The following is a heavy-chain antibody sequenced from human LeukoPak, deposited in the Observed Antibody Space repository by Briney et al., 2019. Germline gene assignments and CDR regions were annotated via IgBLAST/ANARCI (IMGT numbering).Heavy chain of an antibody. V-gene: IGHV3-7*01. CDR2: IKQDGSER. Sequence: PGGSLRLSCAASGFTFSSYSMNWVRQAPGKGLEWVANIKQDGSERYYVDSVKGRFTISRDNAKNSLYLQMNSLRAEDTAVYYCASGTGWVFDYWGQGTLVTVSS. D-gene: IGHD6-19*01. J-gene: IGHJ4*02. CDR3: ASGTGWVFDY. CDR1: GFTFSSYS.